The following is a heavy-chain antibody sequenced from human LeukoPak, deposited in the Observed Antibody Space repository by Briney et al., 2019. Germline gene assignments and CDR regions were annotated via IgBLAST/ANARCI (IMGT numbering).Heavy chain of an antibody. CDR3: AGHRDSGYDRLAYYYYMDV. CDR1: GYSFTSYW. CDR2: IYPGDSDT. Sequence: GESLKISCKGSGYSFTSYWIGWVRQMPGKGLEWMGIIYPGDSDTRYSPSFQGQVTISADKSISTAYLQWSSLKASDTAMYYCAGHRDSGYDRLAYYYYMDVWGKGTTVTVSS. D-gene: IGHD5-12*01. J-gene: IGHJ6*03. V-gene: IGHV5-51*01.